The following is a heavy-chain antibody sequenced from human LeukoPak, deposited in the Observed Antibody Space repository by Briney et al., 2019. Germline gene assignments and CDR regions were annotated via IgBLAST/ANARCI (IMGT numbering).Heavy chain of an antibody. Sequence: GGSLRLSCAASGFTFSSYAMTWVRQAPGKGLEWLSAISGSGDYTYYADSVKGRFTISRDNSKNTLYLQMSSLTADDTAIYYCAKDWMSFGYWGQGTLVTVSS. J-gene: IGHJ4*02. CDR1: GFTFSSYA. CDR3: AKDWMSFGY. V-gene: IGHV3-23*01. D-gene: IGHD2-2*03. CDR2: ISGSGDYT.